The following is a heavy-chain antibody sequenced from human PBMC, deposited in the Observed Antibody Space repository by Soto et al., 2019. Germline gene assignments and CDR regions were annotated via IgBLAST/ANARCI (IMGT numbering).Heavy chain of an antibody. D-gene: IGHD2-2*01. CDR1: GYTFRSYG. CDR3: ARDRGVVTSGSAYYFDY. Sequence: QVQLVQSGPEVKKPGASVKVSCKATGYTFRSYGVTWVRQAPGQGLEWMGGISGYNGNTEYAQKLQGRVTMTTDTSTSTVYMELRSLGSADTAVYYCARDRGVVTSGSAYYFDYWGQGTLVTVSS. J-gene: IGHJ4*02. V-gene: IGHV1-18*01. CDR2: ISGYNGNT.